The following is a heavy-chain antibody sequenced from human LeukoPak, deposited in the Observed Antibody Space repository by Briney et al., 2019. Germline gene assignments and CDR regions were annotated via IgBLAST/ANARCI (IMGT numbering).Heavy chain of an antibody. CDR1: GFTFSSYG. Sequence: GGSLRLSCAASGFTFSSYGMHWVRQAPGKGLEWVAVISYDGSNKYYADSVKGRFTISRDNSKNTLYLQMNSLRAEDTAVYYCAKDHRGYSYGRIDYWGQGTLVTVSS. CDR2: ISYDGSNK. D-gene: IGHD5-18*01. CDR3: AKDHRGYSYGRIDY. V-gene: IGHV3-30*18. J-gene: IGHJ4*02.